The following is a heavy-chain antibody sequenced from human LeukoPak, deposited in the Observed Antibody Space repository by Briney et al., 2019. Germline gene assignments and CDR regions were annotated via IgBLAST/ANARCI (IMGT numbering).Heavy chain of an antibody. V-gene: IGHV4-59*12. J-gene: IGHJ4*02. CDR2: IYYSGST. Sequence: SETLSLTCTVSGGSISSYYWSWIRQPPGKGLEWIGYIYYSGSTNYNPSLKSRVTISVDTSKNQFSLKLSSVTAADTAVYYCARRRGGNNYYFDYWGQGTLVPVSS. CDR3: ARRRGGNNYYFDY. D-gene: IGHD4-23*01. CDR1: GGSISSYY.